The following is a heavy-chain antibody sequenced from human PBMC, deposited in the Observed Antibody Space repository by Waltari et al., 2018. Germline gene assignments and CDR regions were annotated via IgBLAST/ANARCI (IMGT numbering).Heavy chain of an antibody. CDR3: AREGIAYYYYYYGMDV. CDR1: GGSISSYY. CDR2: IYTSGST. J-gene: IGHJ6*02. Sequence: QVQLQESGPGLVKPSETLSLTCTVSGGSISSYYWSWIRQPAGKGLEWIGRIYTSGSTNYNPPPRSRVTMSVDTSKNQFSLKLSSVTAADTAVYYCAREGIAYYYYYYGMDVWGQGTTVTVSS. D-gene: IGHD2-15*01. V-gene: IGHV4-4*07.